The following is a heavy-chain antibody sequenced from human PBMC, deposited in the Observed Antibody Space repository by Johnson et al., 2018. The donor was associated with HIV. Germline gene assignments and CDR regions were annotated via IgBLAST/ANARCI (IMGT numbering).Heavy chain of an antibody. CDR1: AFTFSSYG. J-gene: IGHJ3*02. D-gene: IGHD5-12*01. V-gene: IGHV3-9*01. CDR3: AKDMSGYDDAFDI. CDR2: ISWNSGII. Sequence: VQLVESGGGVVQPGGSLRLSCAASAFTFSSYGMHWVRQAPGKGLEWVSGISWNSGIIGYADSVKGRFTISRDNAKNSLYLQMNRLRGEDTALYHCAKDMSGYDDAFDIWGQGTMVTVSS.